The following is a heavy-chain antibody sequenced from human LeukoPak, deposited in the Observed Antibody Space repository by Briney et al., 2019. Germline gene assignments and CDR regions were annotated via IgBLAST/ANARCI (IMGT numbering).Heavy chain of an antibody. J-gene: IGHJ4*02. CDR1: GFSFSDCG. D-gene: IGHD6-13*01. Sequence: GGSLRLSCTASGFSFSDCGMHWVRQAPGKGLEWVAVISYDGSNKYYAASVKGRFTISRDNSKNTLYLQMNSLRTEDTAVYYCARALGSSWDSSLDSWGQGTLVPVSS. V-gene: IGHV3-30*03. CDR3: ARALGSSWDSSLDS. CDR2: ISYDGSNK.